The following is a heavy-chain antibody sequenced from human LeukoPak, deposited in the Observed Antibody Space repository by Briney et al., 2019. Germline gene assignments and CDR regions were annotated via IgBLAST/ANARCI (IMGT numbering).Heavy chain of an antibody. V-gene: IGHV3-48*04. CDR3: AREDYSDAFDI. CDR2: ISSSTI. D-gene: IGHD2-15*01. J-gene: IGHJ3*02. CDR1: GFTFSSYS. Sequence: GGSLRLSCAASGFTFSSYSMNWVRQAPGKGLEWVSYISSSTIYYADSVKGRFTISRDNAKNSLYLQMNSLRAEDTAVYYCAREDYSDAFDIWGQGTMVTVSS.